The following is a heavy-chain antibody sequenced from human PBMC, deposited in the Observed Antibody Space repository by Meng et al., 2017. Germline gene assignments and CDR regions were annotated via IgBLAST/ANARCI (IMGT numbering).Heavy chain of an antibody. V-gene: IGHV4-4*02. CDR1: GGSISSSNW. J-gene: IGHJ4*02. Sequence: GQRQGPGPGLGKPSGTLSLTCAVSGGSISSSNWWSWVRQPPGKGLEWIGEIYHSGSTNYNPSLKSRVTISVDKSKNQFSLKLSSVTAADTAVYYCARAGVGYYDSSGPYSYWGQGTLVTVSS. D-gene: IGHD3-22*01. CDR2: IYHSGST. CDR3: ARAGVGYYDSSGPYSY.